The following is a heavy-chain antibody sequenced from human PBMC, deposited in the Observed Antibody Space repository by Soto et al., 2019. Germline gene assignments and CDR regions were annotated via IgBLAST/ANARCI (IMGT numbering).Heavy chain of an antibody. J-gene: IGHJ4*02. CDR3: TITGTTDFDY. CDR1: GYSISSGYY. V-gene: IGHV4-38-2*01. D-gene: IGHD1-7*01. Sequence: SETLSLTCAVSGYSISSGYYWGWIRQPPGKGLEWIGSIYHSGSTYYNPSLKSRVTISVDTSKNQFSLKLSSVTAADTAVYYCTITGTTDFDYWGQGTLVTVSS. CDR2: IYHSGST.